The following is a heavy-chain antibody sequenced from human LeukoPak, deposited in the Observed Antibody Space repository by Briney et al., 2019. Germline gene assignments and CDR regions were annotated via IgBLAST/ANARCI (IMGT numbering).Heavy chain of an antibody. J-gene: IGHJ4*02. CDR2: IYPGDSET. CDR1: GYSFTSYW. D-gene: IGHD4-23*01. V-gene: IGHV5-51*01. Sequence: GESLKISCKGSGYSFTSYWIGWVRQMPGKGLEWMGIIYPGDSETRYSPSFQGQVTISVDKSISIAYLQWSSLKASDTAMYYCARLRYGGNSEPYYFDYWGQGTLVTVSS. CDR3: ARLRYGGNSEPYYFDY.